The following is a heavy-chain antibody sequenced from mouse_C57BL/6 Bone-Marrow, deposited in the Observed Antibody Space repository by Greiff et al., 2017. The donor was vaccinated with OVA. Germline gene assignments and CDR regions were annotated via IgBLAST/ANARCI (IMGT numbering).Heavy chain of an antibody. V-gene: IGHV1-9*01. J-gene: IGHJ1*03. Sequence: QVQLKQSGAELLKPGASVKLSCKATGYTFTGYWIEWVKQRPGHGLEWIGEILPGSGSTNYNEKFKGKATFTADTSSNTAYMQLSSLTTEDSAIYYCAKSQHYYGSSYGYFDVWGTGTTVTVSS. CDR3: AKSQHYYGSSYGYFDV. CDR1: GYTFTGYW. D-gene: IGHD1-1*01. CDR2: ILPGSGST.